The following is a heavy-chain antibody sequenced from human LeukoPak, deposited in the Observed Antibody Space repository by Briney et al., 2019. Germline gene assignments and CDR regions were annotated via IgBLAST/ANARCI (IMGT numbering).Heavy chain of an antibody. D-gene: IGHD6-19*01. CDR2: IYYSGST. CDR3: ARLASSGWSHCDY. CDR1: RGSISGYY. V-gene: IGHV4-59*08. Sequence: SETLLLTCTVSRGSISGYYWSWIRQPPGKGPEWIGYIYYSGSTNYHPSLKSRATISVDTSKNQFSLKMNSVTAADTAVYYCARLASSGWSHCDYWGQGTLVTVSS. J-gene: IGHJ4*02.